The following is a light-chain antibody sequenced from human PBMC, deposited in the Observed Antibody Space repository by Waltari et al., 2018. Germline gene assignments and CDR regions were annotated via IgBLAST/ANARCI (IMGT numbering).Light chain of an antibody. J-gene: IGLJ2*01. CDR1: SSNIGSKT. V-gene: IGLV1-44*01. CDR3: AAWDASLNGPV. CDR2: SNN. Sequence: QSVLTQPPPASGTPGQRVTLPSSGSSSNIGSKTVNWYQLLPGTAPKLPIYSNNQRPSGVPDRFSGSKSGTSASLAISGLQSEDEADYYCAAWDASLNGPVFAGGTKLTVL.